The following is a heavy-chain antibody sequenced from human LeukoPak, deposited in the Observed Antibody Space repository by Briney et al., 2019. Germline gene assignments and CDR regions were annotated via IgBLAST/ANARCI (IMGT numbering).Heavy chain of an antibody. CDR3: ARGSPQHYYYMDV. V-gene: IGHV1-3*03. J-gene: IGHJ6*03. Sequence: ASVKVSCKASGYTFTNYAMHWVRRAPGQRLEWMGWINAGNGNTKYSQEFQGRVTITRDTSASTAYMELSSLRSEDMAVYYCARGSPQHYYYMDVWGKGTTVTVSS. D-gene: IGHD2-15*01. CDR1: GYTFTNYA. CDR2: INAGNGNT.